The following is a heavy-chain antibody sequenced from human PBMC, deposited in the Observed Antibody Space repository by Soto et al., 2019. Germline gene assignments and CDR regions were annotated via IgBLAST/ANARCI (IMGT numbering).Heavy chain of an antibody. Sequence: QLQLQESGPGLVKPSETLSLTCTVSGGSISSSSYYWGWIRQPPGKGLEWIGSIYYSGSTYYNPSLKGRVTIAVDPSKNPFSLKLRSVTAADAAVYYCARETAILLYGSGSPLYGMDVWGQGTTVTVSS. CDR2: IYYSGST. CDR1: GGSISSSSYY. CDR3: ARETAILLYGSGSPLYGMDV. J-gene: IGHJ6*02. V-gene: IGHV4-39*02. D-gene: IGHD3-10*01.